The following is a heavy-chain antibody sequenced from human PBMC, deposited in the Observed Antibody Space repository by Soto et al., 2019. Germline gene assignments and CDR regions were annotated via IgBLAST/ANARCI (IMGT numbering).Heavy chain of an antibody. CDR3: ARAGGGTYYYDSSGYPPVDY. V-gene: IGHV4-31*03. J-gene: IGHJ4*02. D-gene: IGHD3-22*01. Sequence: PSETLSLTCTVSGGSISSGVYYWSWIRQHPGKGLEWIGYIYYSGSTYYNPSLKSRVTISVGTSKNQFSLKLSSVTAADTAVYYCARAGGGTYYYDSSGYPPVDYWGQGTLVTVSS. CDR2: IYYSGST. CDR1: GGSISSGVYY.